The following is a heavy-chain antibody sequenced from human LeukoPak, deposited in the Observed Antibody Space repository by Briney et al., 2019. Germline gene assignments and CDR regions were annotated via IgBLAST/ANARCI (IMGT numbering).Heavy chain of an antibody. J-gene: IGHJ6*02. D-gene: IGHD2-21*01. CDR2: IYYSGST. Sequence: SETLSLTCTVSGGSISSYYWTWIRQPPGKGLEWIGYIYYSGSTNYNPSLKSRVTISVDTSKNQFSLKLSSVTAADTAVYYCARITFVVEGYGMDVWGQGTTVTVSS. CDR3: ARITFVVEGYGMDV. V-gene: IGHV4-59*08. CDR1: GGSISSYY.